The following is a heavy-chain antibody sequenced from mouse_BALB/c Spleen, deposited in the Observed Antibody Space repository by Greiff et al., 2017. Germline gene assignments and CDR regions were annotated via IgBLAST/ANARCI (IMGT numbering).Heavy chain of an antibody. CDR3: ARSRDYGGYYFDY. J-gene: IGHJ2*01. V-gene: IGHV14-3*02. CDR1: GFNIKDTY. D-gene: IGHD2-4*01. Sequence: VQLQQSGAELVKPGASVKLSCTASGFNIKDTYMHWVKQRPEQGLEWIGRIDPANGNTKYDPKFQGKATITADTSSNTAYLQLSSLTSEDTAVYYCARSRDYGGYYFDYWGQGTTLTVSS. CDR2: IDPANGNT.